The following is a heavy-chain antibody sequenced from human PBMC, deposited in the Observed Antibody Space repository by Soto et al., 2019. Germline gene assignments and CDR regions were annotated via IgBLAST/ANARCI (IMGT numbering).Heavy chain of an antibody. Sequence: PGGSLRLSCSASGFTFSSYAMHWVRQAPGKGLEYVSGVRGNGDPPFYADSVKGRLTISRDNSKNTLYLQMSSLSADDTAVYYCVKSRGGNNFDFFDWGQGALVTVSS. V-gene: IGHV3-64D*06. D-gene: IGHD5-12*01. CDR3: VKSRGGNNFDFFD. J-gene: IGHJ4*02. CDR1: GFTFSSYA. CDR2: VRGNGDPP.